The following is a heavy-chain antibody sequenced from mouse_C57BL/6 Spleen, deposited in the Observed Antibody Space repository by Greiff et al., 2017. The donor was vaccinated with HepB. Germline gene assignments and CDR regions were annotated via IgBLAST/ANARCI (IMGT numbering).Heavy chain of an antibody. CDR2: IYPRSGNT. D-gene: IGHD2-4*01. V-gene: IGHV1-81*01. Sequence: QVQLQQSGAELARPGASVKLSCKASGYTFTSYGISWVKQRTGQGLEWIGEIYPRSGNTYYNEKFKGKATLTADKSSITAYMELRSLTSEDSAVYFCASKGLIYYDYDGVYFDYWGQGTTLTVSS. J-gene: IGHJ2*01. CDR3: ASKGLIYYDYDGVYFDY. CDR1: GYTFTSYG.